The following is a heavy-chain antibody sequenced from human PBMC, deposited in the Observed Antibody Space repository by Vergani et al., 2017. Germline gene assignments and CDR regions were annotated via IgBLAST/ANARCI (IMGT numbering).Heavy chain of an antibody. CDR3: ARESLYGEGNNINWFDP. V-gene: IGHV3-11*05. J-gene: IGHJ5*02. Sequence: QVQLVESGGGLVKPGGSLRLSCAASGFTFSDYYMSWIRQAPGKGLEWVSYISSSSSYTNYADSVKGRFTISRDNAKNSLYLQMNSLRAEDTAVYYCARESLYGEGNNINWFDPWGQGTLVTVSS. D-gene: IGHD5-24*01. CDR1: GFTFSDYY. CDR2: ISSSSSYT.